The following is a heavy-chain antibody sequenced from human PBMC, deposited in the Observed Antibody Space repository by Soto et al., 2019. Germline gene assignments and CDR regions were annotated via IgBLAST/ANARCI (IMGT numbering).Heavy chain of an antibody. CDR2: IYYSGST. V-gene: IGHV4-30-4*01. Sequence: SETLSLTCTVSGGSISSCDYYWSWIRQPPGKGLEWIGYIYYSGSTYYNPSLKSRVTISVDTSKNQFSLKLSSVTAADTAVYYCARDPGPRHDYYGSGSPRYGMDVWGQGTTVTVSS. D-gene: IGHD3-10*01. CDR3: ARDPGPRHDYYGSGSPRYGMDV. J-gene: IGHJ6*02. CDR1: GGSISSCDYY.